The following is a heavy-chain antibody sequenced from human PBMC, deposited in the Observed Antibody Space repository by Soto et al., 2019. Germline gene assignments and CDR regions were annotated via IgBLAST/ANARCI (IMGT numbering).Heavy chain of an antibody. CDR1: GYTFTSYY. J-gene: IGHJ4*02. CDR3: ARGDNYYDSRGPFDY. V-gene: IGHV1-46*03. Sequence: QVQLVQSGAEVKKPGASVKVSCKASGYTFTSYYMHWVRQAPGQGLEWMGIINPSGGSTSYAQKFEGRGTMTRDTSTSTVYMELRSLRSEDTAVYYCARGDNYYDSRGPFDYWGQGTLVPVSS. D-gene: IGHD3-22*01. CDR2: INPSGGST.